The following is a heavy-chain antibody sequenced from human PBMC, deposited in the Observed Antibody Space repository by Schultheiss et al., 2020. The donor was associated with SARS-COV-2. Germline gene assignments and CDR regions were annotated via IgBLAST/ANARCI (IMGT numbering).Heavy chain of an antibody. CDR3: ARAIILRVAFDI. Sequence: SETLSLTCSVSGASISSYYWSWVRQPPGRGLEWIGYIAYSGSTTYSPSLKGRVTISADSSKNHFSLKVTSVSAADTALYYCARAIILRVAFDIWGQGTMVTVSS. D-gene: IGHD3-3*01. CDR1: GASISSYY. CDR2: IAYSGST. V-gene: IGHV4-59*01. J-gene: IGHJ3*02.